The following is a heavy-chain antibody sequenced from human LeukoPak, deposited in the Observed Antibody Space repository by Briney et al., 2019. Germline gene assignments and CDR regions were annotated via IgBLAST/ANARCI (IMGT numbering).Heavy chain of an antibody. CDR2: INPNSGGT. Sequence: ASVKVSCKASGYTFTGYYMHWVRQAPGQGLEWMGWINPNSGGTNYAQKFQGRVTMTRDASISAAYMEMSRLTSDDTAVYYCARVRVGEDLDYWGQGTLVTVSS. CDR1: GYTFTGYY. V-gene: IGHV1-2*02. D-gene: IGHD3-16*01. CDR3: ARVRVGEDLDY. J-gene: IGHJ4*02.